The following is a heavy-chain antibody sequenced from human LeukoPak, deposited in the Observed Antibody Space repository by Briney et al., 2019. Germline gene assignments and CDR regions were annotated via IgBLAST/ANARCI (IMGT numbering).Heavy chain of an antibody. J-gene: IGHJ4*02. D-gene: IGHD2-8*01. CDR3: AREMVYTKRIDN. Sequence: PSETLSLTCTVSSGSVSNGLYYWSWIRQPPGKGLEWIGHIHYSGSTNYNPSLNSRVTISVDTSKNQFSLKPSSVTAADTAVYYCAREMVYTKRIDNWGQGTLVTVSS. CDR2: IHYSGST. V-gene: IGHV4-61*01. CDR1: SGSVSNGLYY.